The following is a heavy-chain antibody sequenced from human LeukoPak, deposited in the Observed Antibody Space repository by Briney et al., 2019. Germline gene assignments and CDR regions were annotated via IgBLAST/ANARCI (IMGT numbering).Heavy chain of an antibody. D-gene: IGHD2-21*02. CDR2: IIPILGIA. CDR1: GGTFSSHA. CDR3: ASQYCGGDCYSSYYYYGMDV. V-gene: IGHV1-69*04. Sequence: GASVKVSCKASGGTFSSHAISWVRQAPGQGLEWMGRIIPILGIANYAQKFQGRVTITADKSTSTAYMELSSLRSEDTAVYYCASQYCGGDCYSSYYYYGMDVWGQGTTVTVSS. J-gene: IGHJ6*02.